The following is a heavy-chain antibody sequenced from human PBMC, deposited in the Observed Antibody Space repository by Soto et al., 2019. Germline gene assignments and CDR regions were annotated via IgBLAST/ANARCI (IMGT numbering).Heavy chain of an antibody. D-gene: IGHD6-6*01. J-gene: IGHJ6*02. CDR2: IYSGGST. CDR3: PTVSSSQTLYYYYGMDV. Sequence: EVQLVESGGGLIQPGGSLRLSCAASGFTVSSNYMSWVLQAPGNGLEWVSVIYSGGSTYYAHSVKGRFTISRDNSKYTLYLQMNSLRAEDTAVYYCPTVSSSQTLYYYYGMDVWGQGTTVTVSS. CDR1: GFTVSSNY. V-gene: IGHV3-53*01.